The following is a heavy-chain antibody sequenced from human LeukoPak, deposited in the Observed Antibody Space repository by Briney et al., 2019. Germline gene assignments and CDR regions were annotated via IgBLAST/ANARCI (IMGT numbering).Heavy chain of an antibody. D-gene: IGHD2-2*01. CDR1: GGSISSYY. CDR2: IYTSGST. J-gene: IGHJ4*02. CDR3: ARDPSSISSDDF. V-gene: IGHV4-4*07. Sequence: QPSETLSLTCTGSGGSISSYYWSWIRQPAGKGLEWIGRIYTSGSTNYNPSLKSRVTMSVDTSKNQFSLKLSSVTAADTAVYYCARDPSSISSDDFWGQGTLVTVSS.